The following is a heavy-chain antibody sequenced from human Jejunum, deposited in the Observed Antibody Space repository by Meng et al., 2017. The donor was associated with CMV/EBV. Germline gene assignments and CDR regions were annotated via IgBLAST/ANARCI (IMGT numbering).Heavy chain of an antibody. Sequence: CVTAVFTERTSHMNWVRQPRGQGLEWVSVICDEDVTHYADFVKGRFTISRDKSKNTLYLQMNGLSVEDTALYYCVVGSDSRKVAYWGQGTLVTVSS. D-gene: IGHD2-15*01. CDR2: ICDEDVT. CDR1: VFTERTSH. CDR3: VVGSDSRKVAY. V-gene: IGHV3-53*01. J-gene: IGHJ4*02.